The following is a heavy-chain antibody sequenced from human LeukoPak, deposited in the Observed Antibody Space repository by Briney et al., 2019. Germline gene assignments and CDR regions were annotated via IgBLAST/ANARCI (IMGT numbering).Heavy chain of an antibody. CDR3: AREDLSLTGSLED. CDR2: IKQDGSEK. V-gene: IGHV3-7*03. Sequence: GGSLRLSCAASGFTFSSYWMSWVRQAPGEGLEGVANIKQDGSEKYYVDSVKGRFTISRDNAKNSLYLQMNSLRAEDTAVYYCAREDLSLTGSLEDWGQGTLVTVSS. CDR1: GFTFSSYW. D-gene: IGHD1-14*01. J-gene: IGHJ4*02.